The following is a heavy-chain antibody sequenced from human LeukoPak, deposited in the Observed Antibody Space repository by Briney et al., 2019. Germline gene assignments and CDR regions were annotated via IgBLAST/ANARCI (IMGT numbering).Heavy chain of an antibody. D-gene: IGHD3-22*01. CDR3: ARAKFDSSGYYYRGFDI. J-gene: IGHJ3*02. CDR1: GFTFSSYS. V-gene: IGHV3-48*01. Sequence: GGSLRLSCAASGFTFSSYSMNWARQAPGKGLEWVSYISYSSSTIYYADSVKGRFTISRDNGKSSLYLQMNSLRAEDTAVYYCARAKFDSSGYYYRGFDIWGQGTMVTVSS. CDR2: ISYSSSTI.